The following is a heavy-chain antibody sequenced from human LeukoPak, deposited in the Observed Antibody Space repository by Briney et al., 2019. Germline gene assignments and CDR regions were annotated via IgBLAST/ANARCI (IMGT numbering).Heavy chain of an antibody. CDR1: GGSISSYY. V-gene: IGHV4-4*09. J-gene: IGHJ6*03. D-gene: IGHD4-23*01. CDR3: ARRTKGGNDFYYYTDV. Sequence: SETLSLTCTVSGGSISSYYWSWIRQPPGKGLEWIGYIYTSGSTNYNPSLKSRVTISVDTSKNQFSLKLSSVTAADTAVYYCARRTKGGNDFYYYTDVWGKGTTVTVSS. CDR2: IYTSGST.